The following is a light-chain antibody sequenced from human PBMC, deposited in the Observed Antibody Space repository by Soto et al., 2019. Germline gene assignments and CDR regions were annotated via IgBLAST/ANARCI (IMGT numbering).Light chain of an antibody. CDR2: EVS. V-gene: IGLV2-8*01. CDR3: IAYAASNNLGV. J-gene: IGLJ2*01. CDR1: SSDVGGYNY. Sequence: QSALTQPPSASGSPGQSVTISCIGTSSDVGGYNYVSWYQQHPGKAPKLMIYEVSKRPSGVPDRFSGSKSGNTASLTVSGLQAEDLANYYCIAYAASNNLGVFGGGTKLTVL.